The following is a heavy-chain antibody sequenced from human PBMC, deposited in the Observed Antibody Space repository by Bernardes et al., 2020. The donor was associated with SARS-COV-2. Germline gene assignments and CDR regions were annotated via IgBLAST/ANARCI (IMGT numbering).Heavy chain of an antibody. CDR2: IYYSGNT. D-gene: IGHD2-15*01. J-gene: IGHJ5*02. V-gene: IGHV4-59*01. Sequence: SETLSLTCTVSGDSISNFYWSWIRQPPGKGLEWIAYIYYSGNTNYNPSLRSRVTISVDTSKNQFSMNLSSVLAADTAVYYCARYCHGGTCDVGVFDNWSQGTLVTVSS. CDR1: GDSISNFY. CDR3: ARYCHGGTCDVGVFDN.